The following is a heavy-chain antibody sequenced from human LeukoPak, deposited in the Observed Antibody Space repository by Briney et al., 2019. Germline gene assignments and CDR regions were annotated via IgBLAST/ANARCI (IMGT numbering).Heavy chain of an antibody. CDR3: ARSLQLWGPFDI. CDR1: GGSISSYY. CDR2: IYYSGST. J-gene: IGHJ3*02. Sequence: SETLSLTCTVSGGSISSYYWSWIRQPPGKGLEWIGYIYYSGSTNYNPSLKSRVTISVDTSKNQFSLKLSSVTAADTAVYYCARSLQLWGPFDIWGQGTMVTVSS. V-gene: IGHV4-59*08. D-gene: IGHD5-18*01.